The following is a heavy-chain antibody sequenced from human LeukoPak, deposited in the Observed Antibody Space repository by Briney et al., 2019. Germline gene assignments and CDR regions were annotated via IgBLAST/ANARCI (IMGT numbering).Heavy chain of an antibody. D-gene: IGHD6-13*01. J-gene: IGHJ4*02. V-gene: IGHV4-34*01. CDR2: INHSGST. Sequence: MTSETLSLTCAVYGGSFSGYYWSWIRQPPGKGLEWIGEINHSGSTNYNPSLKSRVTISVDTSKNQFSLKLSSVTAADTAVYYCARVRGLWQQLKWFDYWGQGTLVTVSS. CDR3: ARVRGLWQQLKWFDY. CDR1: GGSFSGYY.